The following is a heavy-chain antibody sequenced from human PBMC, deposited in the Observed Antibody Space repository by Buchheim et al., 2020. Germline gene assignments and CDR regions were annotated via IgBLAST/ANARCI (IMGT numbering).Heavy chain of an antibody. CDR3: ARGRSGSYLDY. CDR1: GGSISSYY. J-gene: IGHJ4*02. D-gene: IGHD1-26*01. V-gene: IGHV4-59*01. Sequence: QVQLQESGPGLVKPSETLSLTCTVSGGSISSYYWSWIRQPPGKGLEWIGYIYYSGSTNYNPSLKSRVTISVDTSKNQFSLKLSSVTAADTAVYYCARGRSGSYLDYWGQGTL. CDR2: IYYSGST.